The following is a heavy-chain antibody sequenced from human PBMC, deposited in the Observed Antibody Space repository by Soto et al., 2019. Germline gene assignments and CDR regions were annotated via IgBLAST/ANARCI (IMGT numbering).Heavy chain of an antibody. J-gene: IGHJ5*02. CDR2: INAGNGNT. Sequence: ASVKVSCKXSGYTFTSYAMHWVRQAPGQRLEWMGWINAGNGNTKHSQKFQGRVTITRDTSASTAYMELSSLRSEDTAVYYCARDVPNYDSSPRGWFDPWGQGTLVTVSS. CDR1: GYTFTSYA. CDR3: ARDVPNYDSSPRGWFDP. V-gene: IGHV1-3*01. D-gene: IGHD3-22*01.